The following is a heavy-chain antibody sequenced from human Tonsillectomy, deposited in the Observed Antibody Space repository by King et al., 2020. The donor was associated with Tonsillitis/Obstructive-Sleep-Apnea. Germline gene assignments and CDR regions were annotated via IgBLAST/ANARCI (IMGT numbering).Heavy chain of an antibody. J-gene: IGHJ6*03. Sequence: QLVQSGAEVKKPGASVQVSCKASGHTFLSYYIHWVRQAPGQGLEWMGIINPSGGSTRYAQKFQGRVTMTRDTSTSTVYMELRSLRSEDTAVYYCARDQRTNYYMDVWGKGTTVTVSS. CDR1: GHTFLSYY. V-gene: IGHV1-46*01. CDR3: ARDQRTNYYMDV. CDR2: INPSGGST.